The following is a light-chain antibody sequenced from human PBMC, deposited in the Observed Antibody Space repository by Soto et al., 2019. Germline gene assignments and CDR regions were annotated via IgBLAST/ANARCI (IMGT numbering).Light chain of an antibody. CDR2: GAS. J-gene: IGKJ1*01. Sequence: EIVLTQSPGTLSLSPGERATLSCRASQIISSSYLAIAWYQQKPGQPPRLLIYGASSRATGIPDRFSGSGSATDFTLTISRLEPEDFAVYYCQPHDTSPWTFGQGTRVEIK. CDR1: QIISSSY. V-gene: IGKV3-20*01. CDR3: QPHDTSPWT.